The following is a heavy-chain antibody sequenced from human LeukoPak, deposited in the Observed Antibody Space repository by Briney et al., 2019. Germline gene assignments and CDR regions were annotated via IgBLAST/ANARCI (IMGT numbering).Heavy chain of an antibody. J-gene: IGHJ4*02. CDR2: ISTSGSPM. CDR1: GFIFRDYY. V-gene: IGHV3-11*01. D-gene: IGHD6-13*01. Sequence: PGGSLRLSCAASGFIFRDYYISWIRQAPGKELEWVSYISTSGSPMYYADSVRGRFTISGDNAKNSLYLQMNSLRAEDTAVYYCAKAWGSSWYYFDYWGQGALVTVSS. CDR3: AKAWGSSWYYFDY.